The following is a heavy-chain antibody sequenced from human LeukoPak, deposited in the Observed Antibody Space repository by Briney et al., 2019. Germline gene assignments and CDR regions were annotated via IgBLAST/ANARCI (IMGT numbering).Heavy chain of an antibody. CDR1: GFTFSSSG. Sequence: GGSLRRSCAASGFTFSSSGMHWVRQAPGKGLEWGAFLRFDGSDIYYGDSVKGRFTIARDNSKNTLYLHLNSLRGEDTAVYYCAKDHATYDFLTGYPAYWGQGIPVIVSS. V-gene: IGHV3-30*02. CDR3: AKDHATYDFLTGYPAY. CDR2: LRFDGSDI. J-gene: IGHJ4*02. D-gene: IGHD3-9*01.